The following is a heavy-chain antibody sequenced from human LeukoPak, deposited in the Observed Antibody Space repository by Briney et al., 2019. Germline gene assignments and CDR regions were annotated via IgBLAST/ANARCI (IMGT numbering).Heavy chain of an antibody. D-gene: IGHD3-3*01. V-gene: IGHV3-15*01. Sequence: GGSLRLSCAASGFTFSNAWMSWVRQAPGKGLEWVGRIKSKTDGGTTDYAAPVKGRFTISRDDSKDTLYLQMNSLKTEDTAVYYCTTSDFGVVTESSLGVWGKGTTVTVSS. CDR1: GFTFSNAW. J-gene: IGHJ6*04. CDR3: TTSDFGVVTESSLGV. CDR2: IKSKTDGGTT.